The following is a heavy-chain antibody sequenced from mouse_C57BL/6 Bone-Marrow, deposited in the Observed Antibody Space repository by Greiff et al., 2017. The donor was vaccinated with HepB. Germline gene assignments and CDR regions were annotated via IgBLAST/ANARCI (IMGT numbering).Heavy chain of an antibody. J-gene: IGHJ4*01. CDR1: GFSLTSYG. Sequence: QVQLKQSGPGLVQPSQSLSITCTVSGFSLTSYGVHWVRQSPGKGLEWLGVIWSGGSTDYNAAFISRLSISKDNSKSQVFFKMNSLQADDTAIYYCARKGIYYGNLYYAMDYWGQGTSVTVSS. D-gene: IGHD2-1*01. CDR3: ARKGIYYGNLYYAMDY. CDR2: IWSGGST. V-gene: IGHV2-2*01.